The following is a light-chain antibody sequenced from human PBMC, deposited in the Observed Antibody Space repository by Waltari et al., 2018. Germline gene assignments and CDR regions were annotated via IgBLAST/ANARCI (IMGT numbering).Light chain of an antibody. CDR3: QAWDFSTGV. V-gene: IGLV3-1*01. Sequence: SYELTQPPSVSVSPGQTASLACSGAKLSQKFVAWYQQRPGQAPVLVIYLDAKRPSGIPERFSGSKSGNTATLTISGTQAMDEAAYYCQAWDFSTGVFGGGTKLAVL. J-gene: IGLJ3*02. CDR2: LDA. CDR1: KLSQKF.